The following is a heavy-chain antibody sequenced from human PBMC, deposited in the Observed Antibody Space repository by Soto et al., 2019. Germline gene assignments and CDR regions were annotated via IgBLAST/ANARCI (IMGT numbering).Heavy chain of an antibody. CDR1: GYTFTSYD. D-gene: IGHD3-10*01. CDR3: ARGWYYGSGSPFDP. J-gene: IGHJ5*02. Sequence: QVQLVQSGAEVKKPGASVKVSCKASGYTFTSYDINWVRQATGQGLEWMGWMNPNSGNTGYAQKLQGRVTMSXXTXRSTAYMELSSLRSEDTAVYYCARGWYYGSGSPFDPWGQGTLVTVSS. V-gene: IGHV1-8*01. CDR2: MNPNSGNT.